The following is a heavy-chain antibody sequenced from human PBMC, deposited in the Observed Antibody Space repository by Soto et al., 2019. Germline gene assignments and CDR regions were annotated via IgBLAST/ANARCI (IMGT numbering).Heavy chain of an antibody. V-gene: IGHV3-15*07. D-gene: IGHD2-8*01. Sequence: GGSLRLSCAVSGLTFSNAWMNWVRQAPGKGLEWVGRIKSKNDGGATEYNTPVKDRFTISRDDSRDTLYLQMNSLKIEDTGVYYCTTDAEWGIWGQGTMVTVSS. CDR3: TTDAEWGI. J-gene: IGHJ3*02. CDR2: IKSKNDGGAT. CDR1: GLTFSNAW.